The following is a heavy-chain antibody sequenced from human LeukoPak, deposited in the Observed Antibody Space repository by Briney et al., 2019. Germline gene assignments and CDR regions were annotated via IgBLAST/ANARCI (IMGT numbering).Heavy chain of an antibody. CDR1: GFTFSDYY. CDR2: ISSSGSTK. V-gene: IGHV3-11*01. D-gene: IGHD3-9*01. CDR3: ARDGVLRHFDWLYYFDY. Sequence: GGSLRLSCAASGFTFSDYYMFWIRQAPGKGLEWVSYISSSGSTKYYADSVKGRFTISRDNAKNSLYLQMNSLRAEDTAVYYCARDGVLRHFDWLYYFDYWGQGTLVTVSS. J-gene: IGHJ4*02.